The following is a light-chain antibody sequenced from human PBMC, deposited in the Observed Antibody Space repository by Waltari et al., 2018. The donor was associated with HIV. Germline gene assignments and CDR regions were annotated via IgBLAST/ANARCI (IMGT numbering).Light chain of an antibody. CDR3: YSTSDDNVV. J-gene: IGLJ2*01. CDR2: KDT. CDR1: TTSEKT. Sequence: SYELTQLSPVSVSPGQSATLPRPGATTSEKTARWFQQRPGQAPVLLIYKDTGRPSWISERFSGSSSGTTVTLTITGAQVEDEADYYCYSTSDDNVVFGGGTKLMVL. V-gene: IGLV3-27*01.